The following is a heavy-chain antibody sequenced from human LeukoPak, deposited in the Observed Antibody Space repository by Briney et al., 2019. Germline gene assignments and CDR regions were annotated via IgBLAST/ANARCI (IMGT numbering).Heavy chain of an antibody. D-gene: IGHD5-18*01. J-gene: IGHJ6*02. CDR3: ACWRGYNYGPNPGYYGMDV. V-gene: IGHV1-69*13. CDR2: IIPIFGTA. CDR1: GGTFSSYA. Sequence: ASVKVSCKASGGTFSSYAISWVRQAPGQGLEWMGGIIPIFGTANYAQKFQGRVTITADESTSTAYMELSSLRSEDTAVYYCACWRGYNYGPNPGYYGMDVWGQGTTVTVSS.